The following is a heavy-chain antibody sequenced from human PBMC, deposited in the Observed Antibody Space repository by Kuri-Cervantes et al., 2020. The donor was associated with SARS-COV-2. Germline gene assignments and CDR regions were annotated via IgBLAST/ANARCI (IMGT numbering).Heavy chain of an antibody. CDR2: ISGSGGST. CDR3: AKGDNWNHFDY. Sequence: GESLKISCAASGFTFSSYAMSWVRQAPGKGLEWVSAISGSGGSTYYADSVKGRFTISRDNSKNTLYLQMNSLRAEDTAVYYCAKGDNWNHFDYWGQGTLVTVSS. CDR1: GFTFSSYA. V-gene: IGHV3-23*01. D-gene: IGHD1-20*01. J-gene: IGHJ4*02.